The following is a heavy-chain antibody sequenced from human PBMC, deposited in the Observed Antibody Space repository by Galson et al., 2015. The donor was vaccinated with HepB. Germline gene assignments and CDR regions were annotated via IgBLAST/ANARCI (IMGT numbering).Heavy chain of an antibody. J-gene: IGHJ6*03. CDR3: TRFEPGGPPYYYYYYMDV. Sequence: SLRLSCAASGFTFSNAWMNWVRQAPGKGLEWVGRIKSKTDGGTTDYAAPVKGRFTISRDDSKNTLYLQMNSLKTEDTAVYYCTRFEPGGPPYYYYYYMDVWGKGTTVTVSS. V-gene: IGHV3-15*07. D-gene: IGHD1-14*01. CDR2: IKSKTDGGTT. CDR1: GFTFSNAW.